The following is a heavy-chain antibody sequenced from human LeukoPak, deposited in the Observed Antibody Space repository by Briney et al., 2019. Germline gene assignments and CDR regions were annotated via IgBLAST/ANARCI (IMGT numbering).Heavy chain of an antibody. CDR2: IIPIFGTA. CDR1: GGTFSSYA. J-gene: IGHJ6*02. Sequence: SVKVSCKASGGTFSSYAISWVRQTPGQGLEWMGGIIPIFGTANYAQKFQGRVSITRDTPASTAYMELSSLRSEDTTVYYCARSWSYFDYYGMDVWGQGTTVTVSS. D-gene: IGHD3-10*01. CDR3: ARSWSYFDYYGMDV. V-gene: IGHV1-69*05.